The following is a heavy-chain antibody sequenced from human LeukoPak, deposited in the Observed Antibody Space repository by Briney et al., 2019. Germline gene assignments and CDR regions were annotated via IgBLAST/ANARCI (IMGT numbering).Heavy chain of an antibody. Sequence: SVKVSCKASGGTFSSYAVSWVRQAPRQGLEWMGGIIPIFGTANYAQKFQGRVTITADESTSTAYMELSSLRSEDTAVYYCARSLGVLLWFGESFDYWGQGTLVTVSS. V-gene: IGHV1-69*13. CDR1: GGTFSSYA. J-gene: IGHJ4*02. D-gene: IGHD3-10*01. CDR2: IIPIFGTA. CDR3: ARSLGVLLWFGESFDY.